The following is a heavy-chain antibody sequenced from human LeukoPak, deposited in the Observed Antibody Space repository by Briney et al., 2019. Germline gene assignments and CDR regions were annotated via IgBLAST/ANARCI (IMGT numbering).Heavy chain of an antibody. Sequence: ASVKVSCEASGGTFSSYAISWVRQAPGQGLEWMGGIIPIFGTANYAQKFQGRVTITADESTSTAYMELSSLRSEDTAVYYCARWEDYGDYGGDGAFDIWGQGTMVTVSS. CDR1: GGTFSSYA. J-gene: IGHJ3*02. V-gene: IGHV1-69*01. CDR3: ARWEDYGDYGGDGAFDI. CDR2: IIPIFGTA. D-gene: IGHD4-17*01.